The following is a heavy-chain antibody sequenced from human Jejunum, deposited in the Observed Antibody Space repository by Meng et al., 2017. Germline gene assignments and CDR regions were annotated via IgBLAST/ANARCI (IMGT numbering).Heavy chain of an antibody. J-gene: IGHJ4*02. V-gene: IGHV4-30-4*01. CDR3: ARSPYSGSALPFFDY. CDR1: CDSFNSPDYY. D-gene: IGHD1-26*01. CDR2: IYYSGST. Sequence: HVQPQRSGPGLVKPSQTLSLPCTVSCDSFNSPDYYWSWIRQPPEKGLEWIGYIYYSGSTYYNPSLKSRVSISGDTSNKQFSLKLTSVTAADTAVYYCARSPYSGSALPFFDYWGQGSLVTVSS.